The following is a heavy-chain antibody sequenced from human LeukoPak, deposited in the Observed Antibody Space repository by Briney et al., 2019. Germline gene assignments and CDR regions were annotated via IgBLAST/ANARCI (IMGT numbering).Heavy chain of an antibody. D-gene: IGHD1-26*01. J-gene: IGHJ4*02. Sequence: PGGSLRLSCVASGFTVSSYYVSWVRQAPGKGLEWVSVIYSGGSTYYADSVKGRFTISRDNSKNTLYLQMNSLRAEDTAVYYCARAVGAPVFDYWGQGTLVTVSS. CDR3: ARAVGAPVFDY. CDR1: GFTVSSYY. V-gene: IGHV3-66*01. CDR2: IYSGGST.